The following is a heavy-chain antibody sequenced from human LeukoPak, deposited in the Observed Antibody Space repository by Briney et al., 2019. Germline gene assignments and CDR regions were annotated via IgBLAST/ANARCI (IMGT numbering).Heavy chain of an antibody. J-gene: IGHJ4*02. V-gene: IGHV1-69*05. Sequence: SVKVSCKASGYTFTSYYMHWVRQAPGQGLEWMGRIIPIFGTANYAQKFQGRVTITTDESTSTAYMELSSLRSEDTAVYYCARGVSDSNFDYWGQGTLVTVSS. CDR2: IIPIFGTA. D-gene: IGHD2-21*02. CDR1: GYTFTSYY. CDR3: ARGVSDSNFDY.